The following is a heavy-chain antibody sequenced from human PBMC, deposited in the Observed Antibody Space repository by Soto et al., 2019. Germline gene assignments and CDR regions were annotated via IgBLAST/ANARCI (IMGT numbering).Heavy chain of an antibody. Sequence: SETLSLTCTVPGDCISSYYWSWIRLPPGNGLQWSGYIYYSGSTNYNAALRSRVTISVDTSKNQFSLKLSSVTAADTAVYYCARCITIFRVVTPSYFDSWGQGTLVTVSS. V-gene: IGHV4-59*01. CDR2: IYYSGST. J-gene: IGHJ4*01. CDR1: GDCISSYY. D-gene: IGHD3-3*01. CDR3: ARCITIFRVVTPSYFDS.